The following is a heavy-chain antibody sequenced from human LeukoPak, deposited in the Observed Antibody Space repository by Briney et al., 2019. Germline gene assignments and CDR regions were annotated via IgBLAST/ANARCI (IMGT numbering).Heavy chain of an antibody. V-gene: IGHV4-39*01. D-gene: IGHD1-26*01. J-gene: IGHJ4*02. CDR2: IYSGSTT. CDR3: ARRDLGATFDY. CDR1: GGSISSSSYY. Sequence: PSETLSLTCTVSGGSISSSSYYWGWIRQPPGKGLEWIGSIYSGSTTYYNPSLKSRVTISVDTSKHQFSLKLSSVTAADTAVYYCARRDLGATFDYWGQGTLVTVSS.